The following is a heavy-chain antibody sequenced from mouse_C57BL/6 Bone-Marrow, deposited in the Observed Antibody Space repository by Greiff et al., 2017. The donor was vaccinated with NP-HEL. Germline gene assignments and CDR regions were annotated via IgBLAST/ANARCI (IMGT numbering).Heavy chain of an antibody. CDR1: GYTFTSYW. CDR2: IDPSDSYT. CDR3: ARGVFYAMDY. V-gene: IGHV1-50*01. Sequence: VQLQQPGAELVKPGASVKLSCKASGYTFTSYWMQWVKQRPGQGLEWIGVIDPSDSYTNYNQKFKGKATLTVDTSSSTAYMQLSSLTSEDSAVYYCARGVFYAMDYWGQGTSVTVSS. J-gene: IGHJ4*01.